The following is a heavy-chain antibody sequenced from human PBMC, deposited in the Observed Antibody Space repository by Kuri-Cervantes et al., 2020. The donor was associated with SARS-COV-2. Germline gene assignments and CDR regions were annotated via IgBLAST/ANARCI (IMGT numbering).Heavy chain of an antibody. J-gene: IGHJ4*02. Sequence: ASVQVSCKASGYTFTSYDINWVRQAPGQGLEWMGWINPNSGGTNYAQKFQGRVTMTRDTSISTAYMELSRLRSDDTAVYYCARPMYSGSYYGGWGTFDYWGQGTLVTVSS. CDR2: INPNSGGT. CDR3: ARPMYSGSYYGGWGTFDY. V-gene: IGHV1-2*02. D-gene: IGHD1-26*01. CDR1: GYTFTSYD.